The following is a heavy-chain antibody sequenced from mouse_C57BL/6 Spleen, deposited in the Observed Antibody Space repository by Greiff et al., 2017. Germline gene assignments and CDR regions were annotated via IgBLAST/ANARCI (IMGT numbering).Heavy chain of an antibody. V-gene: IGHV5-9*01. CDR1: GFTFSSYT. D-gene: IGHD4-1*01. CDR3: ARRGGTVPYYFDY. CDR2: ISGGGGNT. J-gene: IGHJ2*01. Sequence: EVKLMESGGGLVKPGGSLKLSCAASGFTFSSYTMSWVRQTPEKRLEWVATISGGGGNTYYPDSVKGRFTISRDTAKNTLYLQMSSLRSEDTALYYCARRGGTVPYYFDYWGHGATLTVSS.